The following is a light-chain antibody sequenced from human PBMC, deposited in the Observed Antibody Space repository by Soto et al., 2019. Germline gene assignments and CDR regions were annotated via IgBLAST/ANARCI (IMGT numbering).Light chain of an antibody. J-gene: IGLJ1*01. CDR1: SSNLGNNY. CDR3: GTWDSRLSGYA. V-gene: IGLV1-51*01. Sequence: QSVLTQPPSVSAAPGQTVTISCSGSSSNLGNNYVSWYQQLPGTAPKLLIYDNNKRPPWIPDRFSGSRSDTSATLGITGLQTGDEADYYCGTWDSRLSGYAFGTGTKLTVL. CDR2: DNN.